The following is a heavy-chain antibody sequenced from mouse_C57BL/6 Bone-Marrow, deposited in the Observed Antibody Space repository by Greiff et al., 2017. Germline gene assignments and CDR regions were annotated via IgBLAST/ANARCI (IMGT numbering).Heavy chain of an antibody. D-gene: IGHD2-2*01. CDR1: GYTFTSYG. CDR2: IYPRSGNT. CDR3: ARRGYGYDGNYAMDY. Sequence: QVQLQQSGAELARPGASVKLSCKASGYTFTSYGISWVKQRTGQGLEWIGEIYPRSGNTYYHEKFKGQATLPDDKSSSTAYMELRGLTSEDSAVYFWARRGYGYDGNYAMDYWGQGTSVTVSS. J-gene: IGHJ4*01. V-gene: IGHV1-81*01.